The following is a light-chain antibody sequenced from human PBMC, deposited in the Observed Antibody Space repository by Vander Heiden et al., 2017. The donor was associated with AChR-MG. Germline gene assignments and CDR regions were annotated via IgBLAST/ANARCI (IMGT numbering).Light chain of an antibody. CDR2: KAS. CDR1: ESISHW. Sequence: DIQITQSPSTLYTSVGDRVTITCRASESISHWLAWYQQKPGQAPNLLIYKASNLQSGVPPRFSGSGSGTEFTLTISSLQPDDFATYYCQQYNTHSWTFGQGTRVEIK. J-gene: IGKJ1*01. CDR3: QQYNTHSWT. V-gene: IGKV1-5*03.